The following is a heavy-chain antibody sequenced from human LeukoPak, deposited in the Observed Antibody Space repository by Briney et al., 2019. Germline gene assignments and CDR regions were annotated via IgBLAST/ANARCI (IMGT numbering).Heavy chain of an antibody. V-gene: IGHV3-30*02. CDR1: IFSFSTFG. J-gene: IGHJ4*02. CDR3: ARDGAWVDY. Sequence: PGGPLRLSCAASIFSFSTFGFHWVRQAPGKGLEWVALIPYDGSDKYYADSVKGRFTVSRDNSKNTLYLHMNSLRVEDTAVYYCARDGAWVDYWGQGTLVTVSS. D-gene: IGHD3-16*01. CDR2: IPYDGSDK.